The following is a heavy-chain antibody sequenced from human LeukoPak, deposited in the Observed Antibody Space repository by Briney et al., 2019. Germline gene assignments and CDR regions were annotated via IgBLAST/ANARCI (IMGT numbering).Heavy chain of an antibody. Sequence: SETLSLTCSVPGGSISNYYWSWIRQPPGKGLEWIGYIYYSGSTNYNPSLKSRVTISVDTSKNQFSLKLSSVTAADTAVYYCARESPLWLHRRAFDIWGQGTMVTVSS. J-gene: IGHJ3*02. V-gene: IGHV4-59*01. CDR2: IYYSGST. CDR1: GGSISNYY. D-gene: IGHD5-18*01. CDR3: ARESPLWLHRRAFDI.